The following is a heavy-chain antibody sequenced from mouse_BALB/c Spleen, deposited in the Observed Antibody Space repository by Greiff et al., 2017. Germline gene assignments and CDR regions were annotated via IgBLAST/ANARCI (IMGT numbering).Heavy chain of an antibody. CDR3: ARYGDGYYPAWFAY. J-gene: IGHJ3*01. CDR2: ISYSGST. Sequence: EVQLQQSGPSLVKPSQTLSLTCSVTGDSITSGYWNWIRKFPGNKLEYMGYISYSGSTYYNPSLKSRISITRDTSKNQYYLQLNSVTTEDTATYYCARYGDGYYPAWFAYWGQGTLVTVSA. CDR1: GDSITSGY. V-gene: IGHV3-8*02. D-gene: IGHD2-3*01.